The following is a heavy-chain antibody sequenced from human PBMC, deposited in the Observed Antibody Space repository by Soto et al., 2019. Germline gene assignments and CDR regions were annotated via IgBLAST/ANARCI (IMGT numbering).Heavy chain of an antibody. D-gene: IGHD2-2*01. Sequence: ASETLSLTCTVSGDSISDYYWTWIRQPPGKGLEWIGYIYYSGSTNYNPPLKSRVTISADTSKNQLSLKLSSVTAADTAVYYCARPNPYCSSTSCYDAFDIWGQGTMVTVSS. J-gene: IGHJ3*02. CDR1: GDSISDYY. CDR3: ARPNPYCSSTSCYDAFDI. V-gene: IGHV4-59*08. CDR2: IYYSGST.